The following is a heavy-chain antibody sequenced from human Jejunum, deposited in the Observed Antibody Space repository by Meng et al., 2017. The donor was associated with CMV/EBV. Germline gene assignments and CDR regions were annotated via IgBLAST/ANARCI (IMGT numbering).Heavy chain of an antibody. D-gene: IGHD3-10*01. CDR2: ISGSGGST. V-gene: IGHV3-23*01. CDR1: GFTFSTYA. Sequence: SGFTFSTYAMSWVRQAPGKGLEWVSGISGSGGSTYYADSVKGRFTISRDNSKNTLYLQMSSLRAEDTAVYYCARQEWFDYGLDVWGQGTTVTVSS. CDR3: ARQEWFDYGLDV. J-gene: IGHJ6*02.